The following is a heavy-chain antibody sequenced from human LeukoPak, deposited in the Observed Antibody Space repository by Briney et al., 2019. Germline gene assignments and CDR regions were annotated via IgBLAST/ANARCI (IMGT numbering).Heavy chain of an antibody. D-gene: IGHD2-2*02. CDR3: AAGCSSTSCYTGALDY. CDR2: FDPVDGET. Sequence: ASHKGSCKVSKNTLTGEIVHWGRHRPVKKLEWMGGFDPVDGETIHAQKFQGRVTMTEDTSTDTAYMELSSLRSEDTAVYYCAAGCSSTSCYTGALDYWGQGTLVTVSS. CDR1: KNTLTGEI. J-gene: IGHJ4*02. V-gene: IGHV1-24*01.